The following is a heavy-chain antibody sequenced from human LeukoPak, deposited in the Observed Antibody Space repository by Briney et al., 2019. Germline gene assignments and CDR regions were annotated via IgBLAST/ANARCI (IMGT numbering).Heavy chain of an antibody. Sequence: SETLSLTCTVSGGSISSSSYYWGWIRQPPGKGLAWIGSIYYSGSTYYNPSLKSRVTISVDTSKNQFSLKLSSVTAADTAVYYCARLGTGTNCFDYWGQGTLVTVSS. CDR1: GGSISSSSYY. D-gene: IGHD1/OR15-1a*01. CDR2: IYYSGST. V-gene: IGHV4-39*01. CDR3: ARLGTGTNCFDY. J-gene: IGHJ4*02.